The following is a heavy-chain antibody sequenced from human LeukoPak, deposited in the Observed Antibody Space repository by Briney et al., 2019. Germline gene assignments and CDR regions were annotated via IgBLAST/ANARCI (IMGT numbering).Heavy chain of an antibody. CDR2: IIPIFGTA. D-gene: IGHD6-13*01. Sequence: ASVKVSCKASGGTFSSYAISWVRQAPGQGLEWMGGIIPIFGTANYAQKFQGRVTITADESTSTAYMELSSLRSEDTAVYYCARSKIPGIAAAASYFDYWGQGTLVTVSS. CDR3: ARSKIPGIAAAASYFDY. CDR1: GGTFSSYA. V-gene: IGHV1-69*13. J-gene: IGHJ4*02.